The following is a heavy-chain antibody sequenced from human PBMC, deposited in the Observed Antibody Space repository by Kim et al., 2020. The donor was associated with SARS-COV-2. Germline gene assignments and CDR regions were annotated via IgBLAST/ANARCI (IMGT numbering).Heavy chain of an antibody. V-gene: IGHV3-23*01. CDR2: ISGSGGST. D-gene: IGHD3-10*01. J-gene: IGHJ3*02. CDR1: GITFSSYA. Sequence: GGSLRLSCVASGITFSSYAMSWVRQAPGKGLEWVSAISGSGGSTYYADPVKGRFTISRDNSKNTLILQMNSLRAEDTAAYYCAKEGGYYGSRSYAFDIWGQGTMVTVSS. CDR3: AKEGGYYGSRSYAFDI.